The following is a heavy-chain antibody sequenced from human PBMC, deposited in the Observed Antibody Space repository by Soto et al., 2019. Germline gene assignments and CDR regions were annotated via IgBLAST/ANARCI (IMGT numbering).Heavy chain of an antibody. V-gene: IGHV3-66*01. CDR3: ARFFEWFRGGDCYAAFDI. CDR1: GFTVSSNY. CDR2: IYSGGGT. D-gene: IGHD2-21*02. Sequence: GGSLRLSCAASGFTVSSNYMSWVRQAPGKGLEWVSVIYSGGGTYSADSVKGRFTISRDNSKTTLYLQMNSLRAEDTAVYYCARFFEWFRGGDCYAAFDIWGQGTMVTVAS. J-gene: IGHJ3*02.